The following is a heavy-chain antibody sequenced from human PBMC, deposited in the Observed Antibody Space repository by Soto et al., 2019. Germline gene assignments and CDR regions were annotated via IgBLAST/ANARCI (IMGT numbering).Heavy chain of an antibody. J-gene: IGHJ1*01. D-gene: IGHD1-26*01. CDR1: GFTFSTYA. Sequence: EMQLLQSGGGLVQPGGSLRLSCAASGFTFSTYAMAWVRQAPGKGLEWVSTVSGGGDHTYYADSVKGRSTISRDASKNTLYLQMDSLRVEDTSVYYCAKRGFADLAYWGQGALVTVSS. V-gene: IGHV3-23*01. CDR2: VSGGGDHT. CDR3: AKRGFADLAY.